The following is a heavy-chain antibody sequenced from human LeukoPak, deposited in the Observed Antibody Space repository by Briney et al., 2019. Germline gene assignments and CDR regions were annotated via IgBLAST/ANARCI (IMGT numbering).Heavy chain of an antibody. V-gene: IGHV3-23*01. CDR2: ISAGGGSS. J-gene: IGHJ4*02. CDR1: GFTFSTYA. Sequence: GGSLRLSCAASGFTFSTYAMSWVRQAPGKGLEWVSPISAGGGSSYYADSVKGRFTISRDSSKNTLYLQMNNLRPEDTAVYYCVKETGITGAGDCWGQGTLVTVSS. CDR3: VKETGITGAGDC. D-gene: IGHD1-20*01.